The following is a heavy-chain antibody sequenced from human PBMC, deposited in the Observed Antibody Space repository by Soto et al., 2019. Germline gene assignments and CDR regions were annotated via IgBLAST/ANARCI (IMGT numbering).Heavy chain of an antibody. V-gene: IGHV4-31*03. J-gene: IGHJ6*02. CDR3: ARDLQYSRLFYGMDV. D-gene: IGHD6-13*01. Sequence: QVQLQESGPGLVKPSQTLSLTCTVSGGSISSGGYYWSWRRQHPGKGLEWIGYIYYSGSTYYNPSLKSRVTISVDTSKYQFSLKLSSVTAADTAVYYCARDLQYSRLFYGMDVWGQGTTVTVSS. CDR2: IYYSGST. CDR1: GGSISSGGYY.